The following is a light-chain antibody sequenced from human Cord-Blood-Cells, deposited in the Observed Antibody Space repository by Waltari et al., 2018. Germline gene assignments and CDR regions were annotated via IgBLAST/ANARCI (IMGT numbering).Light chain of an antibody. CDR1: SSDVGGYNY. Sequence: QSALTQPASVSGSPGQSITISCTGTSSDVGGYNYVSWYQQHPGKAPKLMVYDVSKRPSGVSNRCSGSKSGTTASLTISGLQAEDEADYYCSSYTSSSTFGVFGGGTKLTVL. CDR3: SSYTSSSTFGV. J-gene: IGLJ3*02. V-gene: IGLV2-14*01. CDR2: DVS.